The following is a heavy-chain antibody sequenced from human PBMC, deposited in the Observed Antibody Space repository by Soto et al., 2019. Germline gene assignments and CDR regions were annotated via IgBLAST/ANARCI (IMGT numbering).Heavy chain of an antibody. CDR3: ARHGFYGDYASNYFDP. J-gene: IGHJ5*02. CDR2: IYPGDSDS. D-gene: IGHD4-17*01. Sequence: ESLKISFEGFGYNFATYWIAWVRQMPGKGLEYMGIIYPGDSDSRYSPSFQGQVTFSADKSISTAYMQWSSLKASDTAMYYCARHGFYGDYASNYFDPWGQGTLVTVSS. CDR1: GYNFATYW. V-gene: IGHV5-51*01.